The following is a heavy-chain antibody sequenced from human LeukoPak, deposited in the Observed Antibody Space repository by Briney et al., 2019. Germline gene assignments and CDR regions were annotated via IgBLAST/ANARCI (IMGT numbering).Heavy chain of an antibody. CDR2: IYPGDSDT. D-gene: IGHD3-10*01. CDR3: ARQRFTMRAYAGNWFDP. J-gene: IGHJ5*02. V-gene: IGHV5-51*01. CDR1: GYSFTSYW. Sequence: PGESLKISCKGSGYSFTSYWIGWVRQIPGKGLEWMGIIYPGDSDTRYSPSFQGQVTISADKSISTAYLQWSSLKASDTAMYYCARQRFTMRAYAGNWFDPWGQGTLVTVSS.